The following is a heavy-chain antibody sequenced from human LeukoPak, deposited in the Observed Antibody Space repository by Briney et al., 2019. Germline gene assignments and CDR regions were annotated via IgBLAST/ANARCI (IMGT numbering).Heavy chain of an antibody. Sequence: ASVKVSCKASGYPFTTYGITWVRQAPGQGLEWMGWISTYNGDTNYAQNFQGRVIMTTDTSTSTAYIELRSLTSDDTAAYYCAREWWGYDVLTGDNWFDPWGQGTLVTVSS. V-gene: IGHV1-18*01. CDR3: AREWWGYDVLTGDNWFDP. D-gene: IGHD3-9*01. CDR1: GYPFTTYG. CDR2: ISTYNGDT. J-gene: IGHJ5*02.